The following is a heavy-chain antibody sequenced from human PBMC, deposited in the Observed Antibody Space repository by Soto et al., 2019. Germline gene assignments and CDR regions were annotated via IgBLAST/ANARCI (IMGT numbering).Heavy chain of an antibody. Sequence: QVQLVESGEGVVQPGRSLRLSCVASGYMFSRYGMHWVRQAPGKGLEWVAVISNDGSQTNYGDSVKGRFTISRDNSKNTVYLQMNSLTTEDTAVYYCANGFCGTNCYYFPNWGQGTLVTVST. D-gene: IGHD2-21*02. CDR2: ISNDGSQT. CDR1: GYMFSRYG. V-gene: IGHV3-30*18. CDR3: ANGFCGTNCYYFPN. J-gene: IGHJ4*02.